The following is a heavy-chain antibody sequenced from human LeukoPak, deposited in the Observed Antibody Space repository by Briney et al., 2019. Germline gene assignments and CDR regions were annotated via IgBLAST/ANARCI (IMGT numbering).Heavy chain of an antibody. CDR2: MNWISDFK. Sequence: PGRSLRLSCAASGFNFDDFAIHWVRQAPGKGLEWVSAMNWISDFKAYADSVKGRFTISRDNDKNSVHLQMNSLRPEDMAVYYCAKGPKENWYFDLWGRGTLVTVSS. J-gene: IGHJ2*01. V-gene: IGHV3-9*03. CDR1: GFNFDDFA. CDR3: AKGPKENWYFDL.